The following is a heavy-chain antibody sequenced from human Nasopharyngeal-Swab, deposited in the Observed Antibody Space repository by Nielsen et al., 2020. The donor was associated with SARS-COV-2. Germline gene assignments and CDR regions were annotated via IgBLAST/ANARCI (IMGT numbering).Heavy chain of an antibody. J-gene: IGHJ5*02. CDR2: IYPGDSDT. CDR1: GYSFTSYW. Sequence: GGSLRLSCKASGYSFTSYWIGWVRQMPGKGLGWMGIIYPGDSDTRYSPSFQGQVTISADKSISTAYLQWSSLKASDTAMYYCARHLRRGGDSGGDWFDPWGQGTLVTVSS. V-gene: IGHV5-51*01. D-gene: IGHD2-21*01. CDR3: ARHLRRGGDSGGDWFDP.